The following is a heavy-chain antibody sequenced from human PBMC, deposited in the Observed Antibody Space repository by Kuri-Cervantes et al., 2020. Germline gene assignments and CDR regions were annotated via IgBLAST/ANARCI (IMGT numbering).Heavy chain of an antibody. CDR3: ARGQSDFHDSSGYYPTHYDS. V-gene: IGHV3-33*08. J-gene: IGHJ4*02. CDR2: IWYDGSNK. CDR1: GFTFSSYG. D-gene: IGHD3-22*01. Sequence: GESLKISCAASGFTFSSYGMHWVRQAPGKGLEWVAVIWYDGSNKYYADSVKGRFTISRDNSKNTLYLQMNSLRAEDTAVYYCARGQSDFHDSSGYYPTHYDSWGQGTLVTVSS.